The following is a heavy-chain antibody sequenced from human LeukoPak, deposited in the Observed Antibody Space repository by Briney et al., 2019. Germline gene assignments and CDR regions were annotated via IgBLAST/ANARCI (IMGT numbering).Heavy chain of an antibody. CDR3: AMTSIAARPDAFDI. J-gene: IGHJ3*02. CDR2: IYYSGST. Sequence: SETLSLTCTVTGGSISSSSYYWGWLRQPPAKWLEWIRSIYYSGSTYYNPSLKSRVTISVDTSKNQFSLKLSSVTAADTAVYYCAMTSIAARPDAFDIWGQGTMVTVSS. V-gene: IGHV4-39*01. D-gene: IGHD6-6*01. CDR1: GGSISSSSYY.